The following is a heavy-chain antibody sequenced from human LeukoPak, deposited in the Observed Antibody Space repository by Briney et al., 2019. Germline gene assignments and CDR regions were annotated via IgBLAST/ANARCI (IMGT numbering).Heavy chain of an antibody. CDR1: GLIFGDCW. Sequence: GGSLRLSCVVSGLIFGDCWMSWVRQAPGKGLEWVANIKQDGSERYYVDSAKGRFTISRDNAKNSVYLQMNSLRADDTAVYYCARDRRLHYYDSSGPLGYDYHSMDVWGQGTTVTVSS. V-gene: IGHV3-7*01. CDR2: IKQDGSER. D-gene: IGHD3-22*01. CDR3: ARDRRLHYYDSSGPLGYDYHSMDV. J-gene: IGHJ6*02.